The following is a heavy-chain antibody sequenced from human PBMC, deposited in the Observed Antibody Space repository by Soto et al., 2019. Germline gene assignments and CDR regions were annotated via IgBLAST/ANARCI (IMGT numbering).Heavy chain of an antibody. J-gene: IGHJ5*02. CDR3: ARSVFP. CDR1: GGSISSGGYY. Sequence: SSETLSLTCTVSGGSISSGGYYWSWIRQHPGKGLELFWYIYYSGSTYYNPSLKSRVTISVDTSKNQFSLKLTSVTAADTAVYYCARSVFPWGQGTLVTVSS. V-gene: IGHV4-31*03. CDR2: IYYSGST.